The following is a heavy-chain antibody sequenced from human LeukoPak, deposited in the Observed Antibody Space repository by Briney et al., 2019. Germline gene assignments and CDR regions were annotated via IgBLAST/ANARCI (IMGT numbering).Heavy chain of an antibody. CDR1: GGSFSGYY. CDR2: INHSGST. Sequence: SETLSLTCAVYGGSFSGYYWSWIRQPPGKGLEWIGEINHSGSTNYNPSLKSRVTISVDTSKNQFSLKLSSATAADTAVYYCARGFLLTFYYDSSGYRYWGQGTLVTVSS. CDR3: ARGFLLTFYYDSSGYRY. V-gene: IGHV4-34*01. D-gene: IGHD3-22*01. J-gene: IGHJ4*02.